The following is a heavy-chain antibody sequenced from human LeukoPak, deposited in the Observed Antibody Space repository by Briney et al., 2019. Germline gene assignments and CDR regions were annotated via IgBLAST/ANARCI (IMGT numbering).Heavy chain of an antibody. D-gene: IGHD2-15*01. CDR2: ISWNSGSI. Sequence: PGRSPRLSCAASGFTFDDYAMHWVRQAPGKGLEWVSGISWNSGSIGYADSVKGRFTISRDNAKNSLYLQMNSLRAEDMALYYCAKDVSLGYCSGGSCSAHFDYWGQGTLVTVSS. J-gene: IGHJ4*02. V-gene: IGHV3-9*03. CDR3: AKDVSLGYCSGGSCSAHFDY. CDR1: GFTFDDYA.